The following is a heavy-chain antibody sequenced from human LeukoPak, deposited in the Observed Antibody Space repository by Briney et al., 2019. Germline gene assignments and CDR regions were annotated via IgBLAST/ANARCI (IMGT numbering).Heavy chain of an antibody. CDR3: ARVGSAYYTGDYYYYYYMDV. CDR2: INLDGSEK. V-gene: IGHV3-7*01. CDR1: GFSFSNYW. Sequence: GGSLRLSCAASGFSFSNYWMNWVRQAPGKGLEWVANINLDGSEKYYVDSVKGRFTFSRDNAKSSVYLQMYSLRAEDTAVYYCARVGSAYYTGDYYYYYYMDVWGKGTTVTVSS. J-gene: IGHJ6*03. D-gene: IGHD3-3*01.